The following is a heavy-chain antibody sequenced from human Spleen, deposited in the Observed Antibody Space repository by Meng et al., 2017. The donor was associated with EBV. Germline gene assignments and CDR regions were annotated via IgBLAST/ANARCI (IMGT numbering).Heavy chain of an antibody. CDR2: INNYNGYT. CDR1: AGTFTCCC. Sequence: HLVQSEAQKRSPGASLTVASKAFAGTFTCCCITWVRQAPGQWFAWMGLINNYNGYTEIAQNLQGRLTMPSATSTSMAYLELRRLTSADTAVYYCATSCSTTMCIYGMNVWGQGTTVTVSS. V-gene: IGHV1-18*04. CDR3: ATSCSTTMCIYGMNV. D-gene: IGHD2-2*01. J-gene: IGHJ6*02.